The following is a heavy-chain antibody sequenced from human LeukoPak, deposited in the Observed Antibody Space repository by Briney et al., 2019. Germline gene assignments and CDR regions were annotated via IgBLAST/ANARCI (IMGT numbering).Heavy chain of an antibody. J-gene: IGHJ4*02. Sequence: GGSLRLSCAASGFTFSSYAMSWVRQAPGKGLEWVSAISGSGGSTYYADSVKGQFTISRDNSKNTLYLQMNSLRAEDTAVYYCAKQGTAMGRFDYWGQGTLVTVSS. V-gene: IGHV3-23*01. CDR2: ISGSGGST. CDR3: AKQGTAMGRFDY. CDR1: GFTFSSYA. D-gene: IGHD5-18*01.